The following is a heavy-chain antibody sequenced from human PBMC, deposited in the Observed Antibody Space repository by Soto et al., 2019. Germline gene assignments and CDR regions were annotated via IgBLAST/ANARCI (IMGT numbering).Heavy chain of an antibody. D-gene: IGHD2-2*01. CDR2: IYYSGST. J-gene: IGHJ4*02. V-gene: IGHV4-39*01. CDR3: ARNVVPALNYFAY. Sequence: SETLSLTCTVSGGSISSSSYYWGWIRQPPGKGLEWIGSIYYSGSTYYNPSLKSRVTISVDTSKNQFSLKLGSVTVADTAVYYCARNVVPALNYFAYGGQGTRVTV. CDR1: GGSISSSSYY.